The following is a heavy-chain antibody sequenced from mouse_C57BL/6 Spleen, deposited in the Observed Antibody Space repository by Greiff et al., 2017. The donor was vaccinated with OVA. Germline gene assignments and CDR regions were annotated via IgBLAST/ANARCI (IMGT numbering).Heavy chain of an antibody. D-gene: IGHD1-1*01. CDR1: GYSFTGYY. Sequence: EVQVVESGPELVKPGASVKISCKASGYSFTGYYMHWVKQSHGNILDWIGYIYPYNGVSSYNQKFKGKATLTVDKSSSTAYMELRSLTSEDSAVYYCARPYLDYGSSYVAYWGQGTLVTVSA. CDR3: ARPYLDYGSSYVAY. CDR2: IYPYNGVS. V-gene: IGHV1-31*01. J-gene: IGHJ3*01.